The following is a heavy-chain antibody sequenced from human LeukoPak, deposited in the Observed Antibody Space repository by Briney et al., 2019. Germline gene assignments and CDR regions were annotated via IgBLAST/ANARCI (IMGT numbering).Heavy chain of an antibody. V-gene: IGHV3-7*03. D-gene: IGHD2-2*01. Sequence: GGSLRLSCAASGFAFSSYWMSWVRQAPGKGLEWVANIKQDGSEKYYVDSVKGRFTISRDNAKNSLYLQMNSLRAEDTAVYYCARGRVVVVPAAIYYWGQGTLVTVSS. CDR1: GFAFSSYW. CDR3: ARGRVVVVPAAIYY. J-gene: IGHJ4*02. CDR2: IKQDGSEK.